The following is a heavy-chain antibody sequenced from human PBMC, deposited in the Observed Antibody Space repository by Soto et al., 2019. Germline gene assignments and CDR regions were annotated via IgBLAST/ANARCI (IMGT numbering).Heavy chain of an antibody. CDR1: GFSLSTSGLG. J-gene: IGHJ4*02. V-gene: IGHV2-5*02. D-gene: IGHD2-15*01. Sequence: QITLKESGPTLVKPTQTLTLTCTFSGFSLSTSGLGVGWIRQPPGTALEWLALIYWDDDKRYSPSLKSRLTITKDTSKNQVVLTMTNMDPVDTPTYYCAHRPSYCSGGSCYSGFDYWGQGTLVTVSS. CDR2: IYWDDDK. CDR3: AHRPSYCSGGSCYSGFDY.